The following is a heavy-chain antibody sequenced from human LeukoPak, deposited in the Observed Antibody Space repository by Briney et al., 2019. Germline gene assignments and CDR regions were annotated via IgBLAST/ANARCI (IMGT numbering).Heavy chain of an antibody. V-gene: IGHV3-7*01. CDR3: ATNEDAMDV. CDR1: XFTFSXHW. CDR2: IKQDGRQE. D-gene: IGHD2-8*01. Sequence: SLRLSCXXXXFTFSXHWMSWVRQAPGKGLEGVANIKQDGRQENYVDSVKGRFTISRDNAKSSLYLQMNDLRVEDTAVYYCATNEDAMDVWGQGTTVTVSS. J-gene: IGHJ6*02.